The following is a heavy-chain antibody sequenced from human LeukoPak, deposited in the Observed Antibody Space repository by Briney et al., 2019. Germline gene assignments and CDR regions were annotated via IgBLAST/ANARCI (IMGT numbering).Heavy chain of an antibody. Sequence: RGASVKVSCKASGYAFTSYCIHWVRQAPGQGLEWMGIINPSGGSTGYAQKFQGRVTMTRDMSTNTVYMELSSLRSEDTAVYYCARDLLEVRVVTTGGDAFDIWGQGTMVTVSS. J-gene: IGHJ3*02. D-gene: IGHD4-23*01. V-gene: IGHV1-46*01. CDR2: INPSGGST. CDR1: GYAFTSYC. CDR3: ARDLLEVRVVTTGGDAFDI.